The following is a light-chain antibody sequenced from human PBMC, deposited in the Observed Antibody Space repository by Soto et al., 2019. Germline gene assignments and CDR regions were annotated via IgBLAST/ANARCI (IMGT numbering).Light chain of an antibody. J-gene: IGKJ4*01. Sequence: EVVTTESPLSLPVTLGQPSSVSCVSSQMVVNSDGFTYLNWFQQRPGHSPRRLIYKVSNRDSGVPDRFSGSGSVTDFTLKISRVEAEDVGIYYCMQGTHWPLTFGGGTKVDIK. CDR3: MQGTHWPLT. CDR2: KVS. V-gene: IGKV2-30*01. CDR1: QMVVNSDGFTY.